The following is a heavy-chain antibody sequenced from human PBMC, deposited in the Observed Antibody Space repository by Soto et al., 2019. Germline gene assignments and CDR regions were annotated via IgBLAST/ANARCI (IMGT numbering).Heavy chain of an antibody. Sequence: PGGSLRLSCAASGFTFSDAWMNWVRQAPGKGLEWVGRIKGTTDGGTTDYAAPVKGRFTISRDDSKNMLYLQINSLKSEDTAVYYCSTDVWTSVGVDHWGQGTLVTVSS. CDR2: IKGTTDGGTT. V-gene: IGHV3-15*05. CDR1: GFTFSDAW. CDR3: STDVWTSVGVDH. J-gene: IGHJ4*02. D-gene: IGHD1-26*01.